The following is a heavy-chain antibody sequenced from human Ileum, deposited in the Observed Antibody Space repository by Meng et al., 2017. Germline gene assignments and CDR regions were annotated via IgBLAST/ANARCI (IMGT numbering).Heavy chain of an antibody. CDR2: IYQVGST. D-gene: IGHD2/OR15-2a*01. V-gene: IGHV4-30-2*01. Sequence: HLQLQESGSGLVTSSQTLSLTCTVSGGSISSSAYSWTWIRQPPGKGLEWIGYIYQVGSTNYNPSLKSRVTIFVDTSKNQFSLKLTSVTAADTAVYYSASSTSGPELNYWGQGTLVTVSS. CDR1: GGSISSSAYS. CDR3: ASSTSGPELNY. J-gene: IGHJ4*02.